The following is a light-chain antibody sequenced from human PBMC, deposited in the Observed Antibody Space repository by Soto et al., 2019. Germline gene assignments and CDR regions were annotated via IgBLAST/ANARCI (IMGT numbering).Light chain of an antibody. CDR2: EVT. V-gene: IGLV2-14*01. CDR1: SSDIGSYDY. J-gene: IGLJ1*01. Sequence: QSALTQPASVSGSPGQSITISCTGTSSDIGSYDYVSWYQQHPGKAPNLIIYEVTDRPSGVSNRFSGSKSGNTASLPISGLQAEDEADYYCSSFTSTSTRLFGSGTKVTVL. CDR3: SSFTSTSTRL.